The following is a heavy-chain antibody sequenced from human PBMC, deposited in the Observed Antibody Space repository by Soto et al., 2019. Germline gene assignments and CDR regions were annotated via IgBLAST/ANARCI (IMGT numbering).Heavy chain of an antibody. V-gene: IGHV1-8*01. D-gene: IGHD6-13*01. CDR1: GYTFTSYD. Sequence: ASVKVSCKASGYTFTSYDINWVRQATGQGLEWMGWMNPNSGNTGYAQKFQGRVTMTRNTSISTAYMELSSLRSEDTAVYYCARGRPTRRIEEAGNKYYYYGLDVWGQGTTVTVSS. CDR3: ARGRPTRRIEEAGNKYYYYGLDV. J-gene: IGHJ6*02. CDR2: MNPNSGNT.